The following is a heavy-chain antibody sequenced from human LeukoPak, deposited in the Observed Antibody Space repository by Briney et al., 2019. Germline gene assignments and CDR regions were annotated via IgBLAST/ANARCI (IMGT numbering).Heavy chain of an antibody. CDR3: ARDKVISGWTYYFEY. CDR1: GGSISSSNW. V-gene: IGHV4-4*02. CDR2: IYHSGST. J-gene: IGHJ4*02. D-gene: IGHD6-19*01. Sequence: SETLSLTCAVSGGSISSSNWWSWVRQPPGKGLEWIGEIYHSGSTNYNPSLKSRVTISVDKSKNQFSLKLSSVTAADTAVYYCARDKVISGWTYYFEYWGQGTLVTVSS.